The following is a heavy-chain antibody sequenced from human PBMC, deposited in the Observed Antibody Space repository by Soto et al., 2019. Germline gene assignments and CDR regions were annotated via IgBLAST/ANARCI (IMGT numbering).Heavy chain of an antibody. D-gene: IGHD6-6*01. Sequence: GSLRLSCAASGFTFSSYGMHWVRQAPGKGLEWVAVISYDGSNKYYADSVKGRFTISRDNSKNTLYLRMNSLRAEDTAVYYCAKDQGYSSSWEYYFDYWGQGTLVTVSS. J-gene: IGHJ4*02. V-gene: IGHV3-30*18. CDR3: AKDQGYSSSWEYYFDY. CDR2: ISYDGSNK. CDR1: GFTFSSYG.